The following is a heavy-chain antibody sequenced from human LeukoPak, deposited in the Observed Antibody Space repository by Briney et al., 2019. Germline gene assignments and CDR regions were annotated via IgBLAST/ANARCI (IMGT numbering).Heavy chain of an antibody. V-gene: IGHV4-39*07. CDR1: GGSISSSSYY. CDR2: IYYSGST. J-gene: IGHJ4*02. CDR3: ARDLAAAGPADY. Sequence: SETLSLTCTVSGGSISSSSYYWGWIRQPPGKGLEWIGSIYYSGSTYYNPSLKSRVTISVDTSKNQFSLKLSSVTAADTAVYYCARDLAAAGPADYWGQGTLVTVSS. D-gene: IGHD6-13*01.